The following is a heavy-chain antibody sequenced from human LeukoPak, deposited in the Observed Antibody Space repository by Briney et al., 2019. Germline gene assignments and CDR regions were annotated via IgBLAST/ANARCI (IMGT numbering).Heavy chain of an antibody. CDR1: GGSISSYY. D-gene: IGHD1-26*01. V-gene: IGHV4-59*01. Sequence: SETLSLTCTVSGGSISSYYWSWIRQPPGKGLEWIGYIYYSGSTNYNPSLKSRVTISVDTFKNQFSLKLSSVTAADTAVYYCARDVGANSFDYWGQGTLVTVSS. J-gene: IGHJ4*02. CDR3: ARDVGANSFDY. CDR2: IYYSGST.